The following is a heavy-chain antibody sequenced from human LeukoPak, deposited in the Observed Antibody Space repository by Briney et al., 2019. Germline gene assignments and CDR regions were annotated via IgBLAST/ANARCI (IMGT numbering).Heavy chain of an antibody. CDR3: ARDSSPRTAYYYYGMDV. CDR1: GFTFSDYY. Sequence: GGSLRLSCAASGFTFSDYYMSWIRQAPGKGLEWVSYISSSGSTIYYADSVKGRFTISRDNAKSSLYLQMNSLRAEDTAVYYCARDSSPRTAYYYYGMDVWGQGTTVTVSS. J-gene: IGHJ6*02. CDR2: ISSSGSTI. V-gene: IGHV3-11*01. D-gene: IGHD2-21*02.